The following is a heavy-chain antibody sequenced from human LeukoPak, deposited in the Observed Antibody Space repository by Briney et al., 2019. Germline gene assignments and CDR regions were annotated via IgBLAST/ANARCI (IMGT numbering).Heavy chain of an antibody. V-gene: IGHV3-13*01. CDR1: GFALSTFD. CDR3: ARGKDGDHFDF. J-gene: IGHJ4*02. Sequence: GGSLRLSCAASGFALSTFDMHWVRQVTGKGLEWVSFIGTGGDRYYAGSVKGRFTISRENAKNSLYLQMNSLRAGDTAVYYCARGKDGDHFDFWGQGTLVTVSS. D-gene: IGHD4-17*01. CDR2: IGTGGDR.